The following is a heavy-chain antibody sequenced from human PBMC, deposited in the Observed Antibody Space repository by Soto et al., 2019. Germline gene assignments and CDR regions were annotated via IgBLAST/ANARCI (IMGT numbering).Heavy chain of an antibody. D-gene: IGHD3-3*01. CDR2: ISSRGSSI. CDR1: GFTFSDYY. Sequence: GGSLRLSCAVSGFTFSDYYMSWIRQGPGKGLEWVSYISSRGSSIYYADSVKGRFTISRDNARNSLYLQMNGLRAEDTAVYYCARGYYDFWSGYYISPYGMDVWGQGTTVTVS. V-gene: IGHV3-11*01. J-gene: IGHJ6*02. CDR3: ARGYYDFWSGYYISPYGMDV.